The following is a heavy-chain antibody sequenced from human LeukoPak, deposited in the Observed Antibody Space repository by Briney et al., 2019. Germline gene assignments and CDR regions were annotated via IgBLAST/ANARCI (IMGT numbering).Heavy chain of an antibody. CDR3: ARSRLYYYDSSGYLY. J-gene: IGHJ4*02. V-gene: IGHV4-34*01. CDR2: INHSGST. Sequence: SETLSLTCAVYGGSFSGYYWSWIRQPPGKGLEWIGEINHSGSTNYNPSLKSRVTISVDTSKNQFSLKLSSVTATDTAVYYCARSRLYYYDSSGYLYWGQGTLVTVSS. D-gene: IGHD3-22*01. CDR1: GGSFSGYY.